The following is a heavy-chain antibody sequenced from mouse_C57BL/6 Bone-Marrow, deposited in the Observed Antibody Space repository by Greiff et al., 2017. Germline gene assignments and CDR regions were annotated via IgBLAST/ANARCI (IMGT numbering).Heavy chain of an antibody. CDR1: GFTFTDYY. V-gene: IGHV7-3*01. CDR3: ARSPLITTVVATGYFDY. CDR2: IRNKANGYTT. Sequence: EVKLVESGGGLVQPGGSLSLSCAASGFTFTDYYMSWVRQPPGKALEWLGFIRNKANGYTTEYSASVKGRFTISRDNSQSILYLQMNAMRAEDSATYYCARSPLITTVVATGYFDYWGQGTTLTVSS. J-gene: IGHJ2*01. D-gene: IGHD1-1*01.